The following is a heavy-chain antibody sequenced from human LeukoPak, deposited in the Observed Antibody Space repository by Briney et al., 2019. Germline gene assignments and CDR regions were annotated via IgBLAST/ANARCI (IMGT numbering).Heavy chain of an antibody. CDR1: GGSISSYY. V-gene: IGHV4-59*08. Sequence: SETLSLTCTVSGGSISSYYWNWIRQPPGKGLEWIGDIYYTGSTNYRPSLKSRVTISVDTSRNQFSLKLSSVTAADTAVYYCVRQDVVVITAATYYYGMDVWGQGTTVTVSS. J-gene: IGHJ6*02. CDR3: VRQDVVVITAATYYYGMDV. CDR2: IYYTGST. D-gene: IGHD2-2*01.